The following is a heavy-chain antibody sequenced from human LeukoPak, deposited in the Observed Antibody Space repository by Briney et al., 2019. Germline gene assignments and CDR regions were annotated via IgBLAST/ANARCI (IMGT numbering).Heavy chain of an antibody. Sequence: GRSLRLSCAASGFTFSSYSMNWVRQAPGKGQEWVSYISSSSSTIYYADSVKGRFTISRDNAKNSLYLQMNSLRAEDTAVYYCARALGSGAYYYYGMDVWGQGTTVTVSS. CDR3: ARALGSGAYYYYGMDV. D-gene: IGHD3-16*01. J-gene: IGHJ6*02. V-gene: IGHV3-48*01. CDR2: ISSSSSTI. CDR1: GFTFSSYS.